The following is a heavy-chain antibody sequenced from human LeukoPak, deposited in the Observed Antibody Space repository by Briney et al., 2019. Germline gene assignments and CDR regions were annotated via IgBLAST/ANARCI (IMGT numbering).Heavy chain of an antibody. CDR3: ARDGRPFDI. CDR2: ISSSSSTL. J-gene: IGHJ3*02. V-gene: IGHV3-48*02. CDR1: GFAFSSYS. Sequence: GGSLRLSCAASGFAFSSYSMSWVRQAPGKGLEWVAYISSSSSTLHYADPVKGRSTISRDNANNSLYLQMNSLRDEDTAVYYCARDGRPFDIWGQGTMVTVSS.